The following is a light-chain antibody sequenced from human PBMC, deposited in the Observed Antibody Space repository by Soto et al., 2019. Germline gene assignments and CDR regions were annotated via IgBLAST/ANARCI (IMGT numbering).Light chain of an antibody. CDR2: DVS. Sequence: QSALTQPASVSGSPGQSITISCTGTSSDVGGYNYVSWYQQHPGKAPKLMIYDVSNRPSGVSNRFSGSKSGNTASLTISGLQAEDEADYYGSSYTSSSTPYVFVTGTKVTVL. J-gene: IGLJ1*01. V-gene: IGLV2-14*01. CDR1: SSDVGGYNY. CDR3: SSYTSSSTPYV.